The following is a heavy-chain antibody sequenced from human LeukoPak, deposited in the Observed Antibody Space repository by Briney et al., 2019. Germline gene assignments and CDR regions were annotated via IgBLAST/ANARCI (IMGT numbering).Heavy chain of an antibody. J-gene: IGHJ4*02. Sequence: PSETLSLTCTVSGGSISSSSYYWGWIRQPPGLGLEWTGSISCSGSTYYNPSLKSRTTISVDTSKNQFSLKLSPVTAADASVYYCARQGTWKYYFDYWGQGTLVTVSS. CDR3: ARQGTWKYYFDY. V-gene: IGHV4-39*01. D-gene: IGHD1-1*01. CDR2: ISCSGST. CDR1: GGSISSSSYY.